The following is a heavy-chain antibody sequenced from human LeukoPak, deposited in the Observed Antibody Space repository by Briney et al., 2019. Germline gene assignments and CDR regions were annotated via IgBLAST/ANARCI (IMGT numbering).Heavy chain of an antibody. V-gene: IGHV3-21*01. D-gene: IGHD3-22*01. J-gene: IGHJ4*02. CDR1: GFTFSSYS. Sequence: GGSLRLSCAASGFTFSSYSMNWVRQAPGKGLEWVSSISSSSSYIYYADSVKGRFTISRDNAKNSLYLQMNSLRAEDTAVYYCARPHSSGYYWYYFDYWGQGTLVTVSS. CDR2: ISSSSSYI. CDR3: ARPHSSGYYWYYFDY.